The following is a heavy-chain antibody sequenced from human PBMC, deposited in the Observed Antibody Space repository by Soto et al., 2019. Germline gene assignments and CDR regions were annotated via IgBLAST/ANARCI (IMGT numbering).Heavy chain of an antibody. J-gene: IGHJ6*02. CDR2: IRSKRNSYAT. V-gene: IGHV3-73*02. D-gene: IGHD1-7*01. CDR3: RRENYFSYHGMDV. Sequence: EVQLVESGGNLVQPGGSLTLSCAGSGFDFSGSTIHWVRQASGKGLEWVGRIRSKRNSYATAYAASVKGRFIISRDDSKTTAYLQMDRLKIEDTAVYYCRRENYFSYHGMDVWGQGTTVTVSS. CDR1: GFDFSGST.